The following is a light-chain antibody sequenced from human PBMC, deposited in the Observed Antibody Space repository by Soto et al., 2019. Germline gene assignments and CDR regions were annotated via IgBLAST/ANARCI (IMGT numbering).Light chain of an antibody. CDR1: QSVSSY. V-gene: IGKV3-11*01. CDR2: DAS. Sequence: EIVLTQSPATLSLSPGERATLSCRASQSVSSYLAWYQQRPGQAPRLLIYDASNRATGTPARFSGSGSGTDFTLTICSLEPDDFAVYYCQQRTFGQGTKLDIK. CDR3: QQRT. J-gene: IGKJ2*01.